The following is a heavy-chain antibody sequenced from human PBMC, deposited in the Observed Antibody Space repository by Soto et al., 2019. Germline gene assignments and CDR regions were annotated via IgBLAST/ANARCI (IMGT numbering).Heavy chain of an antibody. D-gene: IGHD3-10*01. CDR1: GFTFSSFW. CDR2: INTDGSST. CDR3: AKRGVDTFRLSY. Sequence: EVQLVESGGGLVQPGGSLRLSCAVSGFTFSSFWMHWVRQAPGEGLVWVSRINTDGSSTSYAYSVKGRFTISRDNAKNTLYLQMNSLRVEDTAMYYCAKRGVDTFRLSYWGQGTLVTFSS. V-gene: IGHV3-74*01. J-gene: IGHJ4*02.